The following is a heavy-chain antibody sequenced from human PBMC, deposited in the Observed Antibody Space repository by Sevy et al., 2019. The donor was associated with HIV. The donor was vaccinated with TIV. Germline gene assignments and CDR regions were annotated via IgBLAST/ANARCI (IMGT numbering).Heavy chain of an antibody. CDR1: GFTFSDYY. V-gene: IGHV3-11*01. J-gene: IGHJ6*02. Sequence: GSLRLSCAASGFTFSDYYMSWIRQAPGKGLEWISYISGSDSTIYYADSVKGRFTISRDNARNSLYLQMNSLRAEDTAVYYCARDHVKDGDLGDYYYYAFDVWGQGTTVTVS. CDR3: ARDHVKDGDLGDYYYYAFDV. D-gene: IGHD4-17*01. CDR2: ISGSDSTI.